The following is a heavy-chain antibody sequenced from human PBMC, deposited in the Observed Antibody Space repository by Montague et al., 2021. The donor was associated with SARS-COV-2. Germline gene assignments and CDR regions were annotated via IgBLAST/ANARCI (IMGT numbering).Heavy chain of an antibody. J-gene: IGHJ5*02. Sequence: SLRLSCAASGFTFSSYAMSWVRQAPGKGLEWVSAISGSGGSTYYADSVKGRFTISRDNSKNTLYLQMNSPRAEDTAVYYCAKRYCSGGSCYSGFDPWGQGTLVTVSS. CDR3: AKRYCSGGSCYSGFDP. CDR1: GFTFSSYA. CDR2: ISGSGGST. V-gene: IGHV3-23*01. D-gene: IGHD2-15*01.